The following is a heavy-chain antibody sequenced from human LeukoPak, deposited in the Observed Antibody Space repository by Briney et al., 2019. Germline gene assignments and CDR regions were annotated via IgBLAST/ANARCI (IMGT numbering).Heavy chain of an antibody. CDR1: GGTFSSYA. J-gene: IGHJ5*02. D-gene: IGHD3-10*01. CDR2: IIPIFGTA. V-gene: IGHV1-69*06. CDR3: AGEMVRGVIMKAHWFDP. Sequence: SVKVSCKASGGTFSSYAISWVRQAPGQGLEWMGGIIPIFGTAHYAQKFQGRVTITADKSTSTAYMELSSLRSEDTAVYYCAGEMVRGVIMKAHWFDPWGQGTLVTVSS.